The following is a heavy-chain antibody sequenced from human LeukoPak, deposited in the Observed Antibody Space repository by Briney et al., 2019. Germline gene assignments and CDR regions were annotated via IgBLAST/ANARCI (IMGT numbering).Heavy chain of an antibody. CDR3: ASYSSLFDY. CDR1: GGSISSGDYY. D-gene: IGHD3-22*01. Sequence: SETLSLNCTVSGGSISSGDYYWNWIRQPPGKGLEWIGYIYYSGNTYYNPSLKSRVTISVDTSKNQFSLKLSSVTAADTAVYYCASYSSLFDYWGQGTLVTVSS. J-gene: IGHJ4*02. V-gene: IGHV4-30-4*08. CDR2: IYYSGNT.